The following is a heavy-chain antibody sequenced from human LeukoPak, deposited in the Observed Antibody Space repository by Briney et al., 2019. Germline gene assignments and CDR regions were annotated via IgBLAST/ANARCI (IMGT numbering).Heavy chain of an antibody. CDR1: GFTFDDYA. CDR2: ISWNSGSI. D-gene: IGHD6-13*01. J-gene: IGHJ6*02. Sequence: GGSLRLSCAASGFTFDDYAMHWVRQAPGKGLEWVSGISWNSGSIGYADSVKGRFTISRDNAKNSPYLQMNSLRAEDTALYYCAKIAAAGNDYYYGMDVWGQGTTVTVSS. V-gene: IGHV3-9*01. CDR3: AKIAAAGNDYYYGMDV.